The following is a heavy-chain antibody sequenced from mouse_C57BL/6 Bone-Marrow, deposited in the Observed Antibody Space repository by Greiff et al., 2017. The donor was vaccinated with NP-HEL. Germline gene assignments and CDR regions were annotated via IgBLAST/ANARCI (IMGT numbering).Heavy chain of an antibody. Sequence: VQLVESGPELVKPGASVKISCKASGYAFSSSWMNWVKQRPGKGLEWIGRIYPGDGDTNYNGKFKGKATLTADKSSSTAYMQLSSLTSEDSAVYFCARSGSGYPAWFAYWDQGTLVTVSA. CDR2: IYPGDGDT. D-gene: IGHD3-2*02. J-gene: IGHJ3*01. CDR3: ARSGSGYPAWFAY. CDR1: GYAFSSSW. V-gene: IGHV1-82*01.